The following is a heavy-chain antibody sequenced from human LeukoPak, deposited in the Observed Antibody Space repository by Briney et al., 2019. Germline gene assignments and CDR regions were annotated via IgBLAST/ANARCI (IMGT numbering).Heavy chain of an antibody. CDR3: AKDLGGVIDY. CDR1: GFTFSSYG. Sequence: PGGSLRLSCAASGFTFSSYGVHWVSQAPGKGLEWVAVISYDGSNKYYADSVKGRFTISRDNSKNTLYLQMNSLRAEDTAVYYCAKDLGGVIDYWGQGTLVTVSS. D-gene: IGHD3-16*01. V-gene: IGHV3-30*18. CDR2: ISYDGSNK. J-gene: IGHJ4*02.